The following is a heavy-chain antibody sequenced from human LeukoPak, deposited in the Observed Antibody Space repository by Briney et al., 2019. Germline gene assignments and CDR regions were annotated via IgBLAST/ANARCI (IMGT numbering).Heavy chain of an antibody. D-gene: IGHD3-22*01. CDR2: IYYSGST. V-gene: IGHV4-39*07. CDR1: GGSISSSSYY. J-gene: IGHJ3*01. Sequence: PSETLSLTCTVSGGSISSSSYYWGWIRQPPGKGLEWIGSIYYSGSTYYNPSLKSRVTISVDTSKNQFSLKLSSVTAADTAVYYCARLRVTHYYDRSAYDAFDVWGQGTVVTVSS. CDR3: ARLRVTHYYDRSAYDAFDV.